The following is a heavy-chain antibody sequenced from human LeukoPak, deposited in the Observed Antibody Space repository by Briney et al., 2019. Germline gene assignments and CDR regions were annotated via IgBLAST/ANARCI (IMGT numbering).Heavy chain of an antibody. CDR2: ISAYNGNT. CDR1: GYTFTSYG. J-gene: IGHJ6*04. V-gene: IGHV1-18*01. Sequence: ASGTVACNASGYTFTSYGISWVRQAPGQGLEWMGWISAYNGNTNYEQKLQGRVTMTTDTSTSPGLVELRSLRSDDTAVYYCARDYGSGLIYYYYGMDVWGKGTTVAVSS. CDR3: ARDYGSGLIYYYYGMDV. D-gene: IGHD3-10*01.